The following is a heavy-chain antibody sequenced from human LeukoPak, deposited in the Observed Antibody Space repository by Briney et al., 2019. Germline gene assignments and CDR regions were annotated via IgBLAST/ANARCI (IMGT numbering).Heavy chain of an antibody. D-gene: IGHD6-19*01. J-gene: IGHJ5*02. CDR3: TRLGSSGWYNWFDP. V-gene: IGHV3-73*01. Sequence: GGSLRLSCAASGFTFSGSAMHWVRQASGKGLEWVGRIRSKANSYATACAASVKGRFTISRDDSKNTAYLQMNSLKTEDTAVYYCTRLGSSGWYNWFDPWGQGTLVTVSS. CDR2: IRSKANSYAT. CDR1: GFTFSGSA.